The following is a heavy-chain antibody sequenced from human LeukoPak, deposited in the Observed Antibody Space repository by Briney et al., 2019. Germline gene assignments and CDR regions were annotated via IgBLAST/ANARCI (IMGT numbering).Heavy chain of an antibody. CDR1: GGSMNNYY. V-gene: IGHV4-59*01. CDR2: IYYSGST. Sequence: SETLSLTCTVSGGSMNNYYWSWIRLPPGKGLEWIGYIYYSGSTNYNPFLNSRVTLSVDTSKNQFSLKLSSVTAADTAVYYCARGTTTLTGDYWGQGTLVTVSS. D-gene: IGHD1-14*01. J-gene: IGHJ4*02. CDR3: ARGTTTLTGDY.